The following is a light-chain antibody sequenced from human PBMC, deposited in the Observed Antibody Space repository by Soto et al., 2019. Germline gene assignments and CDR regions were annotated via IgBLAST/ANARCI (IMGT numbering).Light chain of an antibody. CDR1: SSNIGEGYD. CDR2: GHN. CDR3: QSFDDSLSRVV. V-gene: IGLV1-40*01. J-gene: IGLJ2*01. Sequence: QAVVTQPPSVSGAPGQRVTISCTGSSSNIGEGYDVHWYQQLPGTAPKLLIYGHNNRPSGVPDRFSASKSGTSASLAITGLQSEDEADYYFQSFDDSLSRVVFGGGTKLTVL.